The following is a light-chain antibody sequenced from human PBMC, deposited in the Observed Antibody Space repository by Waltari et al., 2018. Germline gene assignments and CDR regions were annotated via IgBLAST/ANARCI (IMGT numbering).Light chain of an antibody. Sequence: QSALTQPASVSGSPGPSITISCTGTSSDVGFSNYVSWYQQHPGKAPKLMIYDVSERPSGVSNRFSGSKSGNTASLTISGLQAEDEADYYCNSYAGSSSWVFGGGTKLTVL. J-gene: IGLJ3*02. CDR1: SSDVGFSNY. CDR2: DVS. CDR3: NSYAGSSSWV. V-gene: IGLV2-14*01.